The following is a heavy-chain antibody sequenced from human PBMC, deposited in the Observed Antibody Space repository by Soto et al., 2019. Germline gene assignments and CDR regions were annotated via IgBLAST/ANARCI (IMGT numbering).Heavy chain of an antibody. Sequence: ASVNVSCKACGYTFTSYAMHWVRQAPGQRHEWMGWINAGNGNTKYSQKFQGRVTITRDTSASTAYMELSSLRSEDTAVYYCARQGGLVIMVTTPTAHYTDVRGKAIMVT. D-gene: IGHD4-17*01. CDR2: INAGNGNT. CDR3: ARQGGLVIMVTTPTAHYTDV. CDR1: GYTFTSYA. J-gene: IGHJ6*03. V-gene: IGHV1-3*01.